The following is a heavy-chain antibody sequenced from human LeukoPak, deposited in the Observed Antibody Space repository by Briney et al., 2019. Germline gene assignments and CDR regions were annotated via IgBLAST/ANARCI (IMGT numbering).Heavy chain of an antibody. CDR3: AKDYCSSTSCEIDY. Sequence: GGSLRLSCAASGFTFDDYAMHWVRQAPGKGLEWVSGISWNSGSIGYADSVKGRFTISRENAKNSLYLQMNSLRAEDMALYYCAKDYCSSTSCEIDYWGQGTLVTVSS. J-gene: IGHJ4*02. D-gene: IGHD2-2*01. CDR2: ISWNSGSI. V-gene: IGHV3-9*03. CDR1: GFTFDDYA.